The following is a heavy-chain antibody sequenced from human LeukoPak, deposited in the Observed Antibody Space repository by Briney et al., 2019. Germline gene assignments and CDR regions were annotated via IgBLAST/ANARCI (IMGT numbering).Heavy chain of an antibody. Sequence: GGSLRLSCAASGFTFSSYAMSWVRQAPGKGLGWVSAISGSGGSTYYADSVKGRFTISGDNSRDTLYVQMHSLRAEDAAVYYCAKSHSEAQRGYFDYWGQGTLVTVSS. V-gene: IGHV3-23*01. CDR1: GFTFSSYA. CDR2: ISGSGGST. D-gene: IGHD5-24*01. CDR3: AKSHSEAQRGYFDY. J-gene: IGHJ4*02.